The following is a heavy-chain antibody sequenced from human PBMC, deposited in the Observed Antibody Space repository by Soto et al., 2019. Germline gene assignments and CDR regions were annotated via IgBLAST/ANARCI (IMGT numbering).Heavy chain of an antibody. J-gene: IGHJ6*02. Sequence: ASVKVSCKASRGTFSSYAISWLRQSPGQGLEWMGGIIPIFGTANYAQKFQGRVTITADESTSTAYMELSSLRSEDTAVYYCASRGTTHYDILTGPPSYYGMDVWGQGTTVTVSS. CDR3: ASRGTTHYDILTGPPSYYGMDV. CDR1: RGTFSSYA. D-gene: IGHD3-9*01. V-gene: IGHV1-69*13. CDR2: IIPIFGTA.